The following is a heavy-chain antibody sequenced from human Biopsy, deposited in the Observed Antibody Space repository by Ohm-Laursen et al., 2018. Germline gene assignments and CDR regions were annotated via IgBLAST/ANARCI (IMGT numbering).Heavy chain of an antibody. CDR3: VKAYSAIYWFDP. J-gene: IGHJ5*02. CDR1: GFIFDDYA. CDR2: LWYDGTNK. V-gene: IGHV3-33*06. D-gene: IGHD2-21*01. Sequence: SLRLSCTASGFIFDDYAMHWVRQAPGKGLEWVAVLWYDGTNKYYADSVKGRFTISRDNSKNTLYLQMDSLRADDTAVYYCVKAYSAIYWFDPWGQGTLVTVSS.